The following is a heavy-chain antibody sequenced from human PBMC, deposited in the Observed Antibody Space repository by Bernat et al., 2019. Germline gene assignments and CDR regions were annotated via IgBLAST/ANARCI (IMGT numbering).Heavy chain of an antibody. CDR2: ISSSRGTI. J-gene: IGHJ4*02. Sequence: EVQVVESGGGLVQPGGSLRLSCAASGFTFSSYSMNWVRQAPGKGLQWVSYISSSRGTIYYADSVKGRFTISRDNAKSALYLKMNSLGDEDTAVYYCAREGLELQLDYWGQGTLVTVSS. D-gene: IGHD1-1*01. CDR3: AREGLELQLDY. CDR1: GFTFSSYS. V-gene: IGHV3-48*02.